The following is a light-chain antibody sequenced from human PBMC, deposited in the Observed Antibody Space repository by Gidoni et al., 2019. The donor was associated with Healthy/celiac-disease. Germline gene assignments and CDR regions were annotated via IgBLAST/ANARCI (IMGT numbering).Light chain of an antibody. CDR2: AAS. J-gene: IGKJ1*01. V-gene: IGKV1-39*01. Sequence: DIQMPQSPSSLSASVGDRVTITCRASQSISSYLNWYQQKPGKAPKLLIYAASSLQSGVPSRFSGRGSGTDFTLTISSLQPEDFATYYCQQSYSTPWTFGQGTKVEIK. CDR3: QQSYSTPWT. CDR1: QSISSY.